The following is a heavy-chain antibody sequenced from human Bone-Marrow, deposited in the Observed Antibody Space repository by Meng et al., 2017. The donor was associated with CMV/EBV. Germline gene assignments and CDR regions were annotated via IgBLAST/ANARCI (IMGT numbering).Heavy chain of an antibody. CDR1: GFTVGTYD. V-gene: IGHV3-48*03. D-gene: IGHD3-3*01. Sequence: GESLKISCAVAGFTVGTYDMDWVRQAPGKGLEWVSYISSSGSTIYYADSVKGRFTISRDNAKNSLYLQMNSLRAEDTAVYYCASSALGDFWSGYLGDYYYYYGMDVWGQGTMVTVSS. CDR3: ASSALGDFWSGYLGDYYYYYGMDV. J-gene: IGHJ6*02. CDR2: ISSSGSTI.